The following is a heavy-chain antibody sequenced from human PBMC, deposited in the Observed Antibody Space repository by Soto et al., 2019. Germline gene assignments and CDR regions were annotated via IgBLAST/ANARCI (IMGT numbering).Heavy chain of an antibody. V-gene: IGHV3-30-3*01. D-gene: IGHD1-7*01. CDR1: GFTFDTFA. CDR2: ISDDGTNK. Sequence: QIQLVATGGGVVQPGKSVKLSCAASGFTFDTFAMHWVRQAPGKGLEWVAVISDDGTNKYYADSVRGRLTISKDNSKNPLDLQIDNLTTEDTAVFYCARSRRPTTSFDYWGQGTQVTVS. CDR3: ARSRRPTTSFDY. J-gene: IGHJ4*02.